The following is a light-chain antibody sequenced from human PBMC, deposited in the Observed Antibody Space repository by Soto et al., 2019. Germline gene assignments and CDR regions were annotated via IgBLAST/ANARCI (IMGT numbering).Light chain of an antibody. CDR2: AAS. Sequence: QLTQSPSSLSASVGDRVTITCRASQGISSYLAWYQQKPGKAPKLLIYAASTLQSGVPSRFSGSGSGTDFTLTISSLQHEDFATYYCQQLNSYPSFGGGTKVEIK. J-gene: IGKJ4*01. CDR1: QGISSY. CDR3: QQLNSYPS. V-gene: IGKV1-9*01.